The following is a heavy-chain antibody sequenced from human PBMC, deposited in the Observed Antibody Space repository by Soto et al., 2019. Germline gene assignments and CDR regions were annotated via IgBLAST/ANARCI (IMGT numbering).Heavy chain of an antibody. V-gene: IGHV4-59*01. Sequence: SETLSLTCTVSGGSISSYYWSWIRQPPGKGLEWIGYIYYSGSTNYNPSLKSRVTISVDTSKNQFSLKLSSVTAADTAVYYCARASGDVLLWFGGEYYFDYWGQGTLVTVSS. CDR3: ARASGDVLLWFGGEYYFDY. J-gene: IGHJ4*02. CDR2: IYYSGST. D-gene: IGHD3-10*01. CDR1: GGSISSYY.